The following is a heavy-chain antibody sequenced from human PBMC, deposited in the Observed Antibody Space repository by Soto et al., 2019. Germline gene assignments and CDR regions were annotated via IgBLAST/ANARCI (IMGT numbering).Heavy chain of an antibody. CDR1: RFTFNSYS. Sequence: GGSLRLSCAASRFTFNSYSMNWVRHEQGNGLEGGSSLSRTDGNTAHADPVKGRITISRYNSTDYMDLQMNRLRAEDTDVYYSAREQGTGVDAFDIWGQGTMVTVSS. J-gene: IGHJ3*02. D-gene: IGHD7-27*01. V-gene: IGHV3-21*01. CDR2: LSRTDGNT. CDR3: AREQGTGVDAFDI.